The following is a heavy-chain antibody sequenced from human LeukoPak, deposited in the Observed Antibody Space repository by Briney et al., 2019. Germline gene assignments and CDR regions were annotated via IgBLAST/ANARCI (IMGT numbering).Heavy chain of an antibody. CDR1: GGSVSGYY. Sequence: EPSETLSLTCVVSGGSVSGYYWGWIRQPPGRGLEWIGYIYYNGDTYYNPSLKSRVTISVDRSKNQFSLKLSSVTAADTAAYYCASSLARGMTYDYWGQGTLVTVSS. J-gene: IGHJ4*02. V-gene: IGHV4-59*02. CDR2: IYYNGDT. CDR3: ASSLARGMTYDY. D-gene: IGHD3-16*01.